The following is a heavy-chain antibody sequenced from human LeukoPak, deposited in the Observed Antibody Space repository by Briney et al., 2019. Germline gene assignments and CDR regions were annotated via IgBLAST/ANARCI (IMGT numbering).Heavy chain of an antibody. Sequence: PSETLSLTCTVSGGSISSYYWSWIRQPAGKGLEWIGRIYTSGSTNYNPSLKSRVTISVDTSKNQFSLKLSSVTAADTAVYYCASSIVATIGDYYYGMDVWGQGTTVTVSS. CDR2: IYTSGST. CDR3: ASSIVATIGDYYYGMDV. J-gene: IGHJ6*02. D-gene: IGHD5-12*01. V-gene: IGHV4-4*07. CDR1: GGSISSYY.